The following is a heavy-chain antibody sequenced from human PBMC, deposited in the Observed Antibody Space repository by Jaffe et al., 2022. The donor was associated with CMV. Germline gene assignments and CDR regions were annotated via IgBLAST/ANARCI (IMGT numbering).Heavy chain of an antibody. J-gene: IGHJ6*02. CDR1: GFTFDDYA. V-gene: IGHV3-9*01. Sequence: EVQLVESGGGLVQPGRSLRLSCAASGFTFDDYAMHWVRQAPGKGLEWVSGISWNSGSIGYADSVKGRFTISRDNAKNSLYLQMNSLRAEDTALYYCAKDILFAIAASPGKVDYGMDVWGQGTTVTVSS. CDR2: ISWNSGSI. D-gene: IGHD6-13*01. CDR3: AKDILFAIAASPGKVDYGMDV.